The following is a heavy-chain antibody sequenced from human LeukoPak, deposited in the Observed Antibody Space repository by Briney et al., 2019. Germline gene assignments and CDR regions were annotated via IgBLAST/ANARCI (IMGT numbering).Heavy chain of an antibody. V-gene: IGHV3-74*01. Sequence: GGSLRLSCVASGFTFSTYWMHWVRQAPGKGLVWVSGIHSDGSRTSYADSVKGRFSISRDNAKNTLYLQMNSLRVEDTAVYYCAKGPTRPVAGLDYWGQGTLVTVSS. CDR1: GFTFSTYW. CDR3: AKGPTRPVAGLDY. CDR2: IHSDGSRT. J-gene: IGHJ4*02. D-gene: IGHD6-19*01.